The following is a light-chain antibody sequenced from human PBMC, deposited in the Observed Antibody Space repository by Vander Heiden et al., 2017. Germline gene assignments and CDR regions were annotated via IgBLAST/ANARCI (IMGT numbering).Light chain of an antibody. Sequence: SHVMTQPPSVSVAPGQAARMTCGGNNIGSKRADWYQQKPGQAPVLVVYDDSDRPSGIPERFSGSNSGNTATLTISRVEAGDEADYYCQVWDSSSDHPVFGGGTKLTVL. V-gene: IGLV3-21*02. CDR2: DDS. CDR1: NIGSKR. J-gene: IGLJ2*01. CDR3: QVWDSSSDHPV.